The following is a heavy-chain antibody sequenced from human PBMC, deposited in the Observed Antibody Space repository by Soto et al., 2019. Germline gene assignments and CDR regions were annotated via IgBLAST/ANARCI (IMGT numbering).Heavy chain of an antibody. V-gene: IGHV1-69*01. Sequence: QVQLVQSGAEVKKPGSSVKVSCKLFGVTFSNYRISWVRQAPGQGLEWMGEILPISGAANYAQKFQGRVTITADESTSTAYMELSSLGSEETGVYYCARAGGKYYGSGNYAFDYWGQGTLVTVSS. CDR2: ILPISGAA. J-gene: IGHJ4*02. CDR1: GVTFSNYR. CDR3: ARAGGKYYGSGNYAFDY. D-gene: IGHD3-10*01.